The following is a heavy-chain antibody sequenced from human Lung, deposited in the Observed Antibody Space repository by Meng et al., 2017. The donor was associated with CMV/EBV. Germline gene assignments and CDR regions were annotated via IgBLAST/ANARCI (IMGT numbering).Heavy chain of an antibody. V-gene: IGHV4-39*07. D-gene: IGHD3-10*01. CDR1: GGSIRSSTYY. Sequence: SETXSLTCTVSGGSIRSSTYYWGWIRQPPGKGLEWIGSIYYSGSTHYNPSLESRVTMSVDASKNQFSLKLSSVTAADTAVYYCARDVEYYGSGSDFWGQGXLVTVSS. J-gene: IGHJ4*02. CDR2: IYYSGST. CDR3: ARDVEYYGSGSDF.